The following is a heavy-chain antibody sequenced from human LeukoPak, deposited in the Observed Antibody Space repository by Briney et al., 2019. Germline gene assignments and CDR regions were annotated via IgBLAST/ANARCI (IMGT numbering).Heavy chain of an antibody. D-gene: IGHD3-22*01. Sequence: GASVKVSCKASGYTFTSYDINWVRQSTGQGLEWMGWMNPNSGNTGYAHEFQGRVTMTRNTSISTAYMELSSPRSEDTAVYYCARQGYYYDSSGYYPPYYYYYGMDVWGQGTTVTVSS. CDR3: ARQGYYYDSSGYYPPYYYYYGMDV. CDR2: MNPNSGNT. V-gene: IGHV1-8*01. CDR1: GYTFTSYD. J-gene: IGHJ6*02.